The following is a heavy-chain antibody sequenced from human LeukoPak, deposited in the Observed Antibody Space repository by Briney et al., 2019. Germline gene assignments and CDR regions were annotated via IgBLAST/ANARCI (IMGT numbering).Heavy chain of an antibody. CDR3: ARDIYNAIFGVVHTFQ. CDR1: EFTVRSNY. V-gene: IGHV3-53*05. Sequence: GGSLRLSCAASEFTVRSNYMSWVRQAPGKGLEWVSVIYSGGRTDYADSVKGRFTISRDNSKNTLYLQMNSLRAEDTAVYYCARDIYNAIFGVVHTFQWGQGTLVTVSS. J-gene: IGHJ4*02. D-gene: IGHD3-3*01. CDR2: IYSGGRT.